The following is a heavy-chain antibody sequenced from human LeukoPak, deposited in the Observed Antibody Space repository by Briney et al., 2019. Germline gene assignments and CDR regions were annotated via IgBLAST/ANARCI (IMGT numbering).Heavy chain of an antibody. Sequence: HPGGSLRLSCAASGFTFSSYAMIWVRQAPGKGLEGVSAISGGDCTTYYADSVKGRFTISRDNSKNTLYLQMNSLRAEDTAVYYCAKDRRLRGNVVVVPAAKYYFDYWGQGTLVTVSS. CDR2: ISGGDCTT. D-gene: IGHD2-2*01. V-gene: IGHV3-23*01. CDR1: GFTFSSYA. J-gene: IGHJ4*02. CDR3: AKDRRLRGNVVVVPAAKYYFDY.